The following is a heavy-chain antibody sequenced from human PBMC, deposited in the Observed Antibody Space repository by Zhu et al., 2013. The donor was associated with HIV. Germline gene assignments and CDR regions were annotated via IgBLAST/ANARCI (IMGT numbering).Heavy chain of an antibody. D-gene: IGHD3-16*02. CDR2: INAGDGNT. J-gene: IGHJ1*01. CDR3: ASDSLWGGYPREYFQH. V-gene: IGHV1-3*01. CDR1: GYTFTSYA. Sequence: QVQLVQSGAEVKKPGASVKISCKASGYTFTSYAIHWVRQAPGQRLEWMGWINAGDGNTKYSVKFEGRVTITRDPSSNTAYMEMRRLRSEDTAVYHCASDSLWGGYPREYFQHWGQGTLVTVSS.